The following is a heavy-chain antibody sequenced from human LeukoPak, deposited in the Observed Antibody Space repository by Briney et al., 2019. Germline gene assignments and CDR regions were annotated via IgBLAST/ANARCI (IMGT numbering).Heavy chain of an antibody. CDR1: GLTFSNYW. V-gene: IGHV3-7*01. CDR3: ASRSGYYFYLDY. Sequence: PGGSLRLSCAASGLTFSNYWMSWVRQAPGKGLEWVANINPDGSQKYYVDSVKGRFTISRDNAKNSLYLQMNSLRGEDTSLYYCASRSGYYFYLDYLGQGTLVTVSS. J-gene: IGHJ4*02. D-gene: IGHD3-22*01. CDR2: INPDGSQK.